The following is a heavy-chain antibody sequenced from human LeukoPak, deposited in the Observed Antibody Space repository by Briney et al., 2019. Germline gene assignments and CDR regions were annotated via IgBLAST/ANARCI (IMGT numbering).Heavy chain of an antibody. D-gene: IGHD3-10*01. Sequence: SLRLSCAASGFTFDDYAMRWVRQAPGKGLEWVSGISWNSGSIGYADSVKGRFTISRDNAKNSLYLQMNSLRAEDTALYYCAKGGSGSPPDYWGQGTLVTVSS. CDR1: GFTFDDYA. V-gene: IGHV3-9*01. CDR3: AKGGSGSPPDY. J-gene: IGHJ4*02. CDR2: ISWNSGSI.